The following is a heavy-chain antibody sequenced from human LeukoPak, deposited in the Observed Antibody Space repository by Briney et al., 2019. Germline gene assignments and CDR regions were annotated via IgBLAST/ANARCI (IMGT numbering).Heavy chain of an antibody. CDR1: GFTFSSFE. Sequence: GGSLRLSCAASGFTFSSFEMNWVRQAPGEGLEWVSYISSSGSTIYYADSVKGRFTISRDNAKNSLHLHMNSLRAEDTAVYYCARGPNPYCRGSSCYSFYYYYYMDVWGKGTTVTISS. V-gene: IGHV3-48*03. J-gene: IGHJ6*03. CDR2: ISSSGSTI. D-gene: IGHD2-15*01. CDR3: ARGPNPYCRGSSCYSFYYYYYMDV.